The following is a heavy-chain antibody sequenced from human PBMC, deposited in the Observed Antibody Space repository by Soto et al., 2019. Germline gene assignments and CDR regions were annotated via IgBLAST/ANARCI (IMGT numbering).Heavy chain of an antibody. J-gene: IGHJ6*02. CDR1: VASIITYF. V-gene: IGHV4-59*01. CDR3: ARIGGLELRYPMDV. Sequence: SETLSLTCSVSVASIITYFWTWIRQPPGKGLEWVGSFSYSGNTNYNPSLKSRVTFSVDTSKNQFSLKLSSVTAADTAVYYCARIGGLELRYPMDVWGQGTTVTVS. D-gene: IGHD1-7*01. CDR2: FSYSGNT.